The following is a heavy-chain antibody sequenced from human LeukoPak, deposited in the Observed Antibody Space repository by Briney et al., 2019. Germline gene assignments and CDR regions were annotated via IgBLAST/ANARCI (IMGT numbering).Heavy chain of an antibody. CDR1: GGSISSYY. Sequence: SETLSLTCTVSGGSISSYYWSWIRQPPGKGLEWIGYIYYSGSTNYNPSLKSRVTISVDTSKNQFSLKLSSVTAADTAVYYCARHLVATPGGYYYGTDVWGQGATVTVSS. CDR2: IYYSGST. V-gene: IGHV4-59*08. D-gene: IGHD2-15*01. CDR3: ARHLVATPGGYYYGTDV. J-gene: IGHJ6*02.